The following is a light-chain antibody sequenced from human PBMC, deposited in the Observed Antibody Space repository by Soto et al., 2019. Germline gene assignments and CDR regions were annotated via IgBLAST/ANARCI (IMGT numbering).Light chain of an antibody. J-gene: IGLJ3*02. Sequence: QSALTQPASVSVSAGQSITISCSGTIRDVGAYNLVSWYQQHPGTAPKLIIYEVRNRPSGISSRFSGSRSGNTASLTISGLQSEDEGDYYCSAYTARSTLVFGGGTKLTVL. CDR2: EVR. V-gene: IGLV2-14*01. CDR1: IRDVGAYNL. CDR3: SAYTARSTLV.